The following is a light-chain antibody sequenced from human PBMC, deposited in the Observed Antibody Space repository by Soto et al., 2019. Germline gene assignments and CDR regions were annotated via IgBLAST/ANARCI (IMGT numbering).Light chain of an antibody. Sequence: QLVLTQPPSVSGAPGQRVTISCTGSSSNIGAGYDVHWYQQLPGTAPKLLISGNSNRPSGVSDRFSGSKSGTSASLAITGLQAEDEADYYCQSYDSSLSGWVFGGGTKLTVL. CDR3: QSYDSSLSGWV. CDR1: SSNIGAGYD. J-gene: IGLJ3*02. V-gene: IGLV1-40*01. CDR2: GNS.